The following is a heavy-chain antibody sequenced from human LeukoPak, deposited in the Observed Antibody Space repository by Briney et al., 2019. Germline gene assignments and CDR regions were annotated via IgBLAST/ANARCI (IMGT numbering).Heavy chain of an antibody. V-gene: IGHV4-34*01. Sequence: PSETLSLTCAVYGGSFSGYYWSWIRQPPGKGLEWIGEINHSGSTNYNPSLKSRVTISVDTSKNQFSLKLSSVTAADTAVYYCVRGLGGAKMRDYWGQGTLVTVSS. D-gene: IGHD1-26*01. CDR1: GGSFSGYY. J-gene: IGHJ4*02. CDR3: VRGLGGAKMRDY. CDR2: INHSGST.